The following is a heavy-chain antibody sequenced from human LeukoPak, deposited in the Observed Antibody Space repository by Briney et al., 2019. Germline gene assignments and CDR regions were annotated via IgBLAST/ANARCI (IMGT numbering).Heavy chain of an antibody. CDR2: IRYDGSNK. J-gene: IGHJ4*02. D-gene: IGHD1-26*01. CDR1: GFTFSSYG. V-gene: IGHV3-30*02. CDR3: AKLVIGGSYNHDY. Sequence: GGSLRLSCAAAGFTFSSYGMHWVRQAPGKGLEWVAFIRYDGSNKYYADSVKGRFTISRDNSKNTLYPQMNSLRAEDTAVYYCAKLVIGGSYNHDYWGQGTLVTVSS.